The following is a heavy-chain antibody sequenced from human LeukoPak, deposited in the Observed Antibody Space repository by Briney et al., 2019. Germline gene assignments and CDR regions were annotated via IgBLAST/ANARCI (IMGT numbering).Heavy chain of an antibody. V-gene: IGHV3-7*01. CDR3: AKDRLGGPYFFNY. CDR1: GFTFRSYW. J-gene: IGHJ4*02. CDR2: INQDGSSK. D-gene: IGHD3-16*01. Sequence: SGGSLRLSCAVSGFTFRSYWMGWVRQAPGKGLAWVANINQDGSSKYYEDSVKGRFTISRDNAENSLYLQMNSLGAEDTAVYFCAKDRLGGPYFFNYWGQGTLVTVSS.